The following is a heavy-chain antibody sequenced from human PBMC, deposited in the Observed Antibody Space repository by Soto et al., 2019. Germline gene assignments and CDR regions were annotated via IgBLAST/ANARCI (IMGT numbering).Heavy chain of an antibody. CDR1: GGSISSYY. CDR3: ARGHSSGWIDAFDI. J-gene: IGHJ3*02. D-gene: IGHD6-19*01. V-gene: IGHV4-59*01. CDR2: IYYSGST. Sequence: SETLSLTCTVSGGSISSYYWSWIRQPPGKGLEWIGYIYYSGSTNYNPSLKSRVTISVDTSKNQFSLKLSSVTAADTAMYYCARGHSSGWIDAFDIWGQGTMVTVSS.